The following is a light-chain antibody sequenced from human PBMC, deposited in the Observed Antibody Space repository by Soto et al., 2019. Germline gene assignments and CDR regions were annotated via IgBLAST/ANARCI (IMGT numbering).Light chain of an antibody. CDR1: QSVSTY. J-gene: IGKJ4*01. V-gene: IGKV3-11*01. CDR3: QHRSNWPLT. Sequence: EVVLTQSPATLSLSPGERATLSCRASQSVSTYLAWYQQKPGPAPRLLIYDAANRATGTPARFSGSGSGTDFTLTTNSLEPEDFAVYYCQHRSNWPLTFGGGTKVEIK. CDR2: DAA.